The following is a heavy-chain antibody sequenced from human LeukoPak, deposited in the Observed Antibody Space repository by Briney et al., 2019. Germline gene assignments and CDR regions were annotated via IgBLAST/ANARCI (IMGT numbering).Heavy chain of an antibody. J-gene: IGHJ4*02. CDR3: ARSRYDYIWGIDY. D-gene: IGHD3-16*01. CDR2: ISRNGVAT. CDR1: GLTFGDYT. V-gene: IGHV3-43*01. Sequence: GGSLRLSCAASGLTFGDYTMNWVRQAPGKGLEWVALISRNGVATKYADSVRGRFTISRDNAKNTLYLQMNSLRDEDTAVFYCARSRYDYIWGIDYWGQGTLVTISS.